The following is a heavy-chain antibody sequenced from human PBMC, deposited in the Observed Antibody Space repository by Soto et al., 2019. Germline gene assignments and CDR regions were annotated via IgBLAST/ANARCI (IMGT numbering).Heavy chain of an antibody. Sequence: GGSLRLSCAASGFTFSSYAMSWVRQAPGKGLEWVSAISGSGGSTYYADSVKGRFTISRDNSKNTLYLQMNSLRAEDTAVYYCAKALTVKTYYYDFSPINYWGQGTLVTVSS. CDR2: ISGSGGST. V-gene: IGHV3-23*01. J-gene: IGHJ4*02. CDR3: AKALTVKTYYYDFSPINY. D-gene: IGHD3-22*01. CDR1: GFTFSSYA.